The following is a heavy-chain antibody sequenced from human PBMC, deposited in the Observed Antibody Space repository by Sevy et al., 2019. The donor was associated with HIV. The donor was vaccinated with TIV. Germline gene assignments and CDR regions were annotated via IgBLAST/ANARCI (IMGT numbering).Heavy chain of an antibody. CDR2: IYYSGST. J-gene: IGHJ4*02. D-gene: IGHD2-15*01. CDR3: ARQVGDIVVASFDY. Sequence: SETLSLTCTVSGGSISSYYWSWIRQPPGKGLEWIGYIYYSGSTNYNPSLKSRVTISVDTSKNQFSLKLSSVTAADTAVYYCARQVGDIVVASFDYWGQGTLVTVSS. CDR1: GGSISSYY. V-gene: IGHV4-59*08.